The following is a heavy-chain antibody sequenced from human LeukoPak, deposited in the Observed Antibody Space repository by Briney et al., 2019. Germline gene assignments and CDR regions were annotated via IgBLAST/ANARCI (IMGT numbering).Heavy chain of an antibody. J-gene: IGHJ4*02. CDR3: ARDSGSYYAFDY. V-gene: IGHV3-21*01. CDR2: ISSGSGYI. CDR1: GFTFSSYS. D-gene: IGHD1-26*01. Sequence: AGGSLRLSCAASGFTFSSYSMNWVRQAPGKGLEWVSSISSGSGYIYYADSVKGRFTISGDNAKNSLYLQMNSLRAEDTAVYYCARDSGSYYAFDYWGQGTLVTVSS.